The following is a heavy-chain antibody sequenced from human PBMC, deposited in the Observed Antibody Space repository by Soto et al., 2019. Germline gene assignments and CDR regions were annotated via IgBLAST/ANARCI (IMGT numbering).Heavy chain of an antibody. J-gene: IGHJ4*02. D-gene: IGHD5-12*01. CDR1: GGSISSYY. CDR2: IYYSGST. Sequence: VQLQESGPGLVKPSETLSLTCTVSGGSISSYYWSWIRQPPGKGLEWIGYIYYSGSTNYNPSLKSRVTISVDTSKNQSSLKLSSVTAADTAVYYCARWVSGYDKYFDYWGQGTLVTVSS. V-gene: IGHV4-59*08. CDR3: ARWVSGYDKYFDY.